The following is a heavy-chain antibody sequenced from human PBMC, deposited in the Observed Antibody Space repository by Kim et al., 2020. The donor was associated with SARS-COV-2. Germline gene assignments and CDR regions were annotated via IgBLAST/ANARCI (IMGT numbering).Heavy chain of an antibody. D-gene: IGHD3-10*01. Sequence: ASVKVSCKASGYTFTSYAMHWVRQAPGQRLEWMGWINAGNGNTKYSQKFQGRVTITRDTSASTAYMELSSLRSEDTAVYYCARGLLWFGELVVPLDYWGQGTLVTVSS. CDR1: GYTFTSYA. CDR2: INAGNGNT. CDR3: ARGLLWFGELVVPLDY. J-gene: IGHJ4*02. V-gene: IGHV1-3*01.